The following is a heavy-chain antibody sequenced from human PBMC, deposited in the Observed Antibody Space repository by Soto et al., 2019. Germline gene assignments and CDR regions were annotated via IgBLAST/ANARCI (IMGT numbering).Heavy chain of an antibody. CDR3: GREAAGTRGWYTEDH. CDR2: IRPSGGRI. D-gene: IGHD6-19*01. J-gene: IGHJ4*02. V-gene: IGHV3-23*01. CDR1: GFSFSTFA. Sequence: EVQLLDSGGDLVQPGGSLRLSCVASGFSFSTFAMGWFRRAPGKGLEWVSAIRPSGGRIYYAAPVRGRFSISRDDSKNTVYLQMDSLGPDDTAVYFCGREAAGTRGWYTEDHWGQGTLVIVPS.